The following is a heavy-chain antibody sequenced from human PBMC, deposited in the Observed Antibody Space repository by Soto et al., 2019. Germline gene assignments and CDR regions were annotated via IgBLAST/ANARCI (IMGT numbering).Heavy chain of an antibody. J-gene: IGHJ4*02. CDR2: ISGSGGTT. CDR3: AKYAGLSPGVRFNFDH. Sequence: GGSLRLSCAASGFTFSTYSIAWVRQTSGRGLEWVSTISGSGGTTYYADSVKGRFTVSRANSRNTLYLQMNSLRAEDTAIYYCAKYAGLSPGVRFNFDHWGQGVLVTVPQ. CDR1: GFTFSTYS. D-gene: IGHD7-27*01. V-gene: IGHV3-23*01.